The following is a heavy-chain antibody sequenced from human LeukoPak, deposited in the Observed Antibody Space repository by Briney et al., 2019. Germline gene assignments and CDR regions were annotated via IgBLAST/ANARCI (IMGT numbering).Heavy chain of an antibody. J-gene: IGHJ5*02. CDR2: IYTSGST. CDR3: ARAGQRVVAAIWFDP. Sequence: PSETLSLTCTVSGGSISSYYWSWIRQPAGKGLEWIGRIYTSGSTNYNPSLKSRVTMSVDTSKNQFSLKLSSVTAADTAVYYCARAGQRVVAAIWFDPWGQGTLVTVSS. CDR1: GGSISSYY. D-gene: IGHD2-15*01. V-gene: IGHV4-4*07.